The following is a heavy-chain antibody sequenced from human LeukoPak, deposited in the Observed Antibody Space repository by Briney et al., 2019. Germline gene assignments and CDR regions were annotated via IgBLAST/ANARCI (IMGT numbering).Heavy chain of an antibody. D-gene: IGHD1-26*01. CDR3: AKSRRELLQAVDY. CDR1: GFTFSSYG. V-gene: IGHV3-23*01. J-gene: IGHJ4*02. CDR2: ISGSGGST. Sequence: GGSLRLSCAASGFTFSSYGMSWVRQAPGKGLEWVSVISGSGGSTYYADSVKGRFTISRDNSKNTLYLQMNSLRAEDTAVYYCAKSRRELLQAVDYWGQGTLVTVSS.